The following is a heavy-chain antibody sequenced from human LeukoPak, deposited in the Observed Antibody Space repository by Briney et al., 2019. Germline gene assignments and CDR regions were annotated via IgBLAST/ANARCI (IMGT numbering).Heavy chain of an antibody. V-gene: IGHV3-30-3*01. CDR3: ARVVRSDIVVVPAARRDDY. D-gene: IGHD2-2*01. J-gene: IGHJ4*02. CDR1: GFTFSSYA. CDR2: ISYDGSNK. Sequence: PGGSLRLSCAASGFTFSSYAMHWVRQAPCKGLEWVAVISYDGSNKYYADSVKGRFTISRDNSKSTLYLQMNSLRAEDTAVYYCARVVRSDIVVVPAARRDDYWGQGTLVTVSS.